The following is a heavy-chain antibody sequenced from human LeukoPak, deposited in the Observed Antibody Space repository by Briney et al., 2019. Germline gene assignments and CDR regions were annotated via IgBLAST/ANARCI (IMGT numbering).Heavy chain of an antibody. Sequence: GASVKVSCTASGYTFTGHYMHWVRQAPGQGLEWMGWINPNSGGTNYAQKFRGRVTMTRDTSISTAYMELSRLRSDDTAVYYCAKDRARVGTMVDAFDMWGQGTMVTVSS. CDR2: INPNSGGT. J-gene: IGHJ3*02. CDR1: GYTFTGHY. CDR3: AKDRARVGTMVDAFDM. V-gene: IGHV1-2*02. D-gene: IGHD1-1*01.